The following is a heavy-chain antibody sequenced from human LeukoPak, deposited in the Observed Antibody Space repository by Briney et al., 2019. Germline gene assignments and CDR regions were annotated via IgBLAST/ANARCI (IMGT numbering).Heavy chain of an antibody. Sequence: GGSLRLSCAASGFTFSSYDMHWVRQATGKGLERVSAIGTAGDTYYPGSVKGRFTISRENAKNSLYLQMNSLRAGDTAVYYCARGEGLAAAGPLDYWGQGTLVTVSS. J-gene: IGHJ4*02. D-gene: IGHD6-13*01. CDR1: GFTFSSYD. CDR3: ARGEGLAAAGPLDY. V-gene: IGHV3-13*01. CDR2: IGTAGDT.